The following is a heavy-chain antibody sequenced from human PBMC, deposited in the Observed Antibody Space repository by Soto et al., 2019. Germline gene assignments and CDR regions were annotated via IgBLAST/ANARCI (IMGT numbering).Heavy chain of an antibody. CDR1: GGSISSYY. Sequence: QVQLQESGPGLVKPSETLSLSCTVSGGSISSYYWSWFRQSPGKRMEWIGYVHHSWGSSYNPSLPGRVAIPPSTAQCQLSHIGTSVPATPEDGTFLAAWRFGPRACVVEVGGQGTTGTVSS. D-gene: IGHD3-10*01. CDR2: VHHSWGS. V-gene: IGHV4-59*03. J-gene: IGHJ6*02. CDR3: AAWRFGPRACVVEV.